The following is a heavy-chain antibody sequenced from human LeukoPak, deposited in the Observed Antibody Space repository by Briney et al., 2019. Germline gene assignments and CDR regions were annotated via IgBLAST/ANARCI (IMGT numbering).Heavy chain of an antibody. CDR1: GFTFSNAW. V-gene: IGHV3-15*01. CDR3: TTGLYCSSTSCYYFDY. D-gene: IGHD2-2*01. Sequence: GGSLRLSCAASGFTFSNAWMSWVRQAPGKGLEWVGRITSKTDGGTADYAAPVKGRFTISRDDSKNTLYLQMNSLKTEDTAVYYCTTGLYCSSTSCYYFDYWGQGTLVTVSS. J-gene: IGHJ4*02. CDR2: ITSKTDGGTA.